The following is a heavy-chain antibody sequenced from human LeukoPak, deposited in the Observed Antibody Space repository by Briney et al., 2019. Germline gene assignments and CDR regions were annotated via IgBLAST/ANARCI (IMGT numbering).Heavy chain of an antibody. Sequence: GGSLRLSCAASGFTFSSYAMSWVRQAPGKGLEWVSAISGSGGSTYYAESVKGRFTISRDNSKNTLYLQMNSLRAEDTAVYYCAKLDTRLDIVVVPAALDYWGQGTLVTVSS. CDR3: AKLDTRLDIVVVPAALDY. V-gene: IGHV3-23*01. CDR2: ISGSGGST. CDR1: GFTFSSYA. J-gene: IGHJ4*02. D-gene: IGHD2-2*03.